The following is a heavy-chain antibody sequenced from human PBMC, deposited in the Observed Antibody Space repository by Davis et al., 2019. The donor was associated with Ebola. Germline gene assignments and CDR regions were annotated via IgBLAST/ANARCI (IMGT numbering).Heavy chain of an antibody. V-gene: IGHV1-69*13. CDR1: GGTFTSYT. J-gene: IGHJ5*02. CDR3: ARLQTGYYFDSSDSPSWFGP. CDR2: IIPMFRSP. Sequence: SVKVSCKASGGTFTSYTITWVRQAPGQGLEWMGGIIPMFRSPNYAQKFQGRVTITADESTKTVYMELSSLRSEDSAVYYCARLQTGYYFDSSDSPSWFGPWGQGNLVTVSS. D-gene: IGHD3-22*01.